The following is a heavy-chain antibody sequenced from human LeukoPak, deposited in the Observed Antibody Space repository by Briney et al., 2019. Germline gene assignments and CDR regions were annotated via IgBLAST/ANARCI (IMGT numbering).Heavy chain of an antibody. CDR1: GFTFSSYS. CDR2: ISSSSSTI. CDR3: ARDKGEPYSSFDY. J-gene: IGHJ4*02. Sequence: GGSLRLSCAASGFTFSSYSMNWVRQAPGKGLEWVSYISSSSSTIYYTDSVKGRFTISRDNAKNSLYLQMNSLRAEDTAVYYCARDKGEPYSSFDYWGQGTLVTVSS. V-gene: IGHV3-48*04. D-gene: IGHD3-16*01.